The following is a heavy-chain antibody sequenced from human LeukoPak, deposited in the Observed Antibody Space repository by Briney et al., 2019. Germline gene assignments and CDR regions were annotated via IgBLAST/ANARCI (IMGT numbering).Heavy chain of an antibody. D-gene: IGHD3-22*01. CDR1: GGSISSYY. V-gene: IGHV4-59*01. Sequence: SETLSHTCTVSGGSISSYYWSWIRQPPGKGLEWIGYIYYSGSTNYNSSLKSRVTISVDTSKNQFSLKLSSVTAADTAVYYCATLHLDSSGYYFDYWGQGTLVTVSS. CDR3: ATLHLDSSGYYFDY. J-gene: IGHJ4*02. CDR2: IYYSGST.